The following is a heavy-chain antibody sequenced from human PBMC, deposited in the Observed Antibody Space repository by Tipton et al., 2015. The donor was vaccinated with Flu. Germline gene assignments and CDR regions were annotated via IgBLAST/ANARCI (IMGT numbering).Heavy chain of an antibody. D-gene: IGHD6-19*01. Sequence: GSLRLSCAASGFTFSSYAMSWVRQAPGKGLEWVSAISGSGGSTYYADSVKGRFTISRDNSKNTLYLQMNSLRAEDTAVYYCAKGAVLEQWLVIRVVDYYYMDVWGKGTTVTVSS. J-gene: IGHJ6*03. V-gene: IGHV3-23*01. CDR3: AKGAVLEQWLVIRVVDYYYMDV. CDR1: GFTFSSYA. CDR2: ISGSGGST.